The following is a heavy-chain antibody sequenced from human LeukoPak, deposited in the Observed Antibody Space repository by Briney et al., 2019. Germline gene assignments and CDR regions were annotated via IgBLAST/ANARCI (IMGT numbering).Heavy chain of an antibody. CDR2: MNPNSGNR. Sequence: ASVKVPCKASGYTFTSYEINWVRQATGQGLEWMGWMNPNSGNRGYAQKFQGRVTMTRNTSISTAYMELSSLRSEDTAVYYCARGHYSSAYYVDYWGQGTLVTVSS. CDR3: ARGHYSSAYYVDY. J-gene: IGHJ4*02. CDR1: GYTFTSYE. V-gene: IGHV1-8*01. D-gene: IGHD3-22*01.